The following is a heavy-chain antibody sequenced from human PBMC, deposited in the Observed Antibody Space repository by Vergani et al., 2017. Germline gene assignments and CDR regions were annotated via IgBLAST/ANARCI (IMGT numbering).Heavy chain of an antibody. CDR1: GGTFSSYA. Sequence: QVQLVQSGAEVKKPGSSVKVSCKASGGTFSSYAISWVRQAPGQGLEWMGGIIPIFGIANYAQKFQGRVTITADKSTSTAYMELSSLRSEDTAVYYCARDRLKQLGSYYYCGMDVWGQGTTVTVSS. CDR2: IIPIFGIA. J-gene: IGHJ6*02. V-gene: IGHV1-69*17. CDR3: ARDRLKQLGSYYYCGMDV. D-gene: IGHD6-13*01.